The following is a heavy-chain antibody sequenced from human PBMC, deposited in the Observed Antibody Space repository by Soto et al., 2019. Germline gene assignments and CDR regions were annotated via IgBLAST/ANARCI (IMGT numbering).Heavy chain of an antibody. Sequence: EEQLVESGGGLVKPGGSLRLSCVDSGFTFSSYSMNWVRQAPGKGLEWVSSISAYSSPIFYADSVKGRFTISRDNAKNSLYLQMNSLRAGDTAVYYCVRGGRGYTRDDVFDIWGQGTIVTVSS. CDR2: ISAYSSPI. CDR1: GFTFSSYS. CDR3: VRGGRGYTRDDVFDI. D-gene: IGHD2-2*02. V-gene: IGHV3-21*06. J-gene: IGHJ3*02.